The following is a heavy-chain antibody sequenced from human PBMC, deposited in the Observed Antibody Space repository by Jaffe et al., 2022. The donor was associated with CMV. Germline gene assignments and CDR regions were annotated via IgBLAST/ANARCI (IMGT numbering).Heavy chain of an antibody. J-gene: IGHJ6*03. CDR1: GFSLTSSGMC. V-gene: IGHV2-70*15. CDR3: ARTKIVEVPAAFRWGASVDYHYFMDV. CDR2: VDWDDDK. D-gene: IGHD2-2*01. Sequence: QVTLRESGPALVKPTQTLTLTCTFSGFSLTSSGMCVSWIRQPPGKALEWLARVDWDDDKYYSTSLKTRLTISKGTSSNQVVLTMTNMGPVDTATYYCARTKIVEVPAAFRWGASVDYHYFMDVWGRGTTVTVSS.